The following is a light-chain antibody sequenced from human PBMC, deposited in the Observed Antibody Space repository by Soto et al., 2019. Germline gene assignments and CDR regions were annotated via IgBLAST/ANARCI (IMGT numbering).Light chain of an antibody. CDR3: QQYYSTLT. V-gene: IGKV4-1*01. J-gene: IGKJ3*01. CDR1: QSVLYSSNNKNY. Sequence: DIVMTQSPDSLAVSLGERATINCKSSQSVLYSSNNKNYLAWYQQKPGQPPKLLIYWASTRESGVPDRFSGSGSGTDFTLTISSLQAEDVAVYYCQQYYSTLTFGPGTKVDLK. CDR2: WAS.